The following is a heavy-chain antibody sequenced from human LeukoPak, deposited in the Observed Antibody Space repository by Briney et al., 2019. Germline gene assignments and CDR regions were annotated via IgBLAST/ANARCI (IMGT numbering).Heavy chain of an antibody. Sequence: SVKVSCKASGGTFSSYAISWARQAPGQGLEWMGRIIPILGIANYAQKFQGRVTITADKSTSTAYMELSSLRSEDTAVYYCARVPPPRIAARLYYYYYGMDVWGQGTTVTVSS. J-gene: IGHJ6*02. CDR1: GGTFSSYA. D-gene: IGHD6-6*01. CDR3: ARVPPPRIAARLYYYYYGMDV. CDR2: IIPILGIA. V-gene: IGHV1-69*04.